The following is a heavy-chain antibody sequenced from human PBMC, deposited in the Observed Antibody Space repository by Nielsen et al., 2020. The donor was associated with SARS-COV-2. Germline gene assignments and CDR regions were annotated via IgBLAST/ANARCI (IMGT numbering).Heavy chain of an antibody. D-gene: IGHD3-22*01. J-gene: IGHJ3*02. CDR3: ARADYYDSSGAFDI. CDR1: GFTFSSYS. CDR2: ISSSSSTI. Sequence: GSLRLSCAASGFTFSSYSMNWVRQAPGKGLEWVSYISSSSSTIYYADSVKGRFTISRDNAKNSLYLQMNSLRAEDTAVYYCARADYYDSSGAFDIWGQGTLVTVSS. V-gene: IGHV3-48*04.